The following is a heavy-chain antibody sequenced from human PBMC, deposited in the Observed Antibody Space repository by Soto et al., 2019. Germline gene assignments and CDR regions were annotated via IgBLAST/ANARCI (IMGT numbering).Heavy chain of an antibody. CDR1: GGTISSGDYH. J-gene: IGHJ5*02. CDR2: IPNSGNI. CDR3: ARVTNIISRFSSRFDP. Sequence: QVQLQESGPGLMKPSQTLSLTCTVSGGTISSGDYHWSWIRQPPGKGLEWIGNIPNSGNIYYNPSLKSRLSISVDPSQLTFSLKMSSVTAADTAVYFCARVTNIISRFSSRFDPWGQGTLVTVSS. V-gene: IGHV4-30-4*01. D-gene: IGHD3-3*01.